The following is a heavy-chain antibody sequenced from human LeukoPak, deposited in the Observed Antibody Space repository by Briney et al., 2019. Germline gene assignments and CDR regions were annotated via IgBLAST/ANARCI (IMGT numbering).Heavy chain of an antibody. CDR2: FYDAGTT. Sequence: PSETLSLTCIVSGGSISTNTYYWGWIRQPPGKGLEWLGYFYDAGTTNYSPSLQSRLNITVDTSKNQFSLKLSSVTAADTAVYYCARHERDTSWYYFDYWGQGTLVTVSS. CDR3: ARHERDTSWYYFDY. J-gene: IGHJ4*02. V-gene: IGHV4-61*05. CDR1: GGSISTNTYY. D-gene: IGHD2-2*01.